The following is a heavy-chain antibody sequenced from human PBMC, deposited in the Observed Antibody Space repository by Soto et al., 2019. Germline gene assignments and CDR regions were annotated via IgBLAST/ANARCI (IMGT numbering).Heavy chain of an antibody. CDR1: GGSISSSTW. CDR2: IYHSGST. CDR3: ARVEEMATNLTGY. V-gene: IGHV4-4*02. Sequence: QVQLQESGPGLVKPSGTLSLTCAVSGGSISSSTWWSWVRQPPGKWLGGIGEIYHSGSTNYNPSLKSRVTISVDKSKHQFSLKLSSVTAADTAVYYCARVEEMATNLTGYWGQGTLVTVSS. J-gene: IGHJ4*02. D-gene: IGHD5-12*01.